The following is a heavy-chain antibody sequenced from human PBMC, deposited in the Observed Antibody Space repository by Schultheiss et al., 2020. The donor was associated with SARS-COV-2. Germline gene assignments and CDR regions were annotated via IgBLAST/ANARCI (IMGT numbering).Heavy chain of an antibody. CDR1: GDSVSSNSAA. J-gene: IGHJ6*03. Sequence: SQTLSLTCAISGDSVSSNSAAWNWIRQSPSRGLEWLGRTYYRSKWYNDYAVSVKSRITINPDTSKNQFSLQLNSVTPEDTAVYHCARGTTVVTPGYYYYYMDVWGKGTTVTVSS. D-gene: IGHD4-23*01. CDR3: ARGTTVVTPGYYYYYMDV. CDR2: TYYRSKWYN. V-gene: IGHV6-1*01.